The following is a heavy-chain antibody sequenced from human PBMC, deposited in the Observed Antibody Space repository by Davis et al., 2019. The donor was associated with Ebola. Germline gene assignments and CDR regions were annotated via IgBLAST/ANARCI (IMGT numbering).Heavy chain of an antibody. V-gene: IGHV3-33*08. D-gene: IGHD6-13*01. CDR3: ARCTGYSSSWLDY. CDR2: IWYDGSNK. Sequence: PGGSLRLSCAASGFPFSSYGMHWVRQAPGKGLEWVAVIWYDGSNKYYADSVKGRFTISRDNSKNTLYLQMNSLRAEDTAVYYCARCTGYSSSWLDYWGQGTLVTVSS. CDR1: GFPFSSYG. J-gene: IGHJ4*02.